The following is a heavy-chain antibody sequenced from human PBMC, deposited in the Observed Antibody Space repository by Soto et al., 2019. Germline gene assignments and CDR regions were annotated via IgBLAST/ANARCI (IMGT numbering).Heavy chain of an antibody. J-gene: IGHJ3*01. V-gene: IGHV3-30-3*01. Sequence: QVQLVESGGGVVQPGRSLRLSCAASGFTFSSYAMRWVRQAPGKGLEWVALISYDGGNKYYADSVKGQFTISRDNSKNTLYLQMNSLRAEDTAVYYCARIDPTHDAFDVWGQGTMVTVSS. CDR2: ISYDGGNK. CDR3: ARIDPTHDAFDV. CDR1: GFTFSSYA. D-gene: IGHD3-9*01.